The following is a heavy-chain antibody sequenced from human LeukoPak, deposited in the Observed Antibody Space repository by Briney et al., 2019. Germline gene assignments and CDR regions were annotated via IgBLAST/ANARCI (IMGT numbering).Heavy chain of an antibody. V-gene: IGHV3-48*03. Sequence: PGGSLRLSCAGSGFPFSSYEMNWLRQAPGKGLEWVSHIDSSGITIYYGDSVKGRFTFSRDNAKNSIYLQMDSLRVEDTAIYYCARDSVGDLLDYWGQGTPVTVSS. D-gene: IGHD4-17*01. CDR1: GFPFSSYE. CDR2: IDSSGITI. J-gene: IGHJ4*02. CDR3: ARDSVGDLLDY.